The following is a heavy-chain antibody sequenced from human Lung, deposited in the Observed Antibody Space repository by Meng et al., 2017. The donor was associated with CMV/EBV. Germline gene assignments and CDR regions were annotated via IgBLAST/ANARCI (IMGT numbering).Heavy chain of an antibody. CDR2: IYWDDDE. Sequence: QITLKESGPTLVKPTQTLTLTCTFSGFSLSTSGVAVGWIRQPPGKALEWLAIIYWDDDERYTPSLKSRLTITKDTSKNQVVFTMTNMDPVDTGTYYCTSQYCSDGSRYCWVDPWGQGTLVTVSS. CDR1: GFSLSTSGVA. V-gene: IGHV2-5*02. CDR3: TSQYCSDGSRYCWVDP. D-gene: IGHD2-15*01. J-gene: IGHJ5*02.